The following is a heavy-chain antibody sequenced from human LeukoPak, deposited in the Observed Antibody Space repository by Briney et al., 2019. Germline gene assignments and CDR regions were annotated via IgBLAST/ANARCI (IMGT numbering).Heavy chain of an antibody. CDR3: AREGGSTMIPQTNYYYYYYMDV. CDR2: INWNGGST. V-gene: IGHV3-20*04. D-gene: IGHD3-22*01. J-gene: IGHJ6*03. CDR1: GFTFDDYG. Sequence: PGGSLRLSCAASGFTFDDYGMSWVRQAPGKGLEWVSGINWNGGSTGYADSVKGRFTISRDNAKNSLYLQMNSLRAEDTALYYCAREGGSTMIPQTNYYYYYYMDVWGKGTTVTVSS.